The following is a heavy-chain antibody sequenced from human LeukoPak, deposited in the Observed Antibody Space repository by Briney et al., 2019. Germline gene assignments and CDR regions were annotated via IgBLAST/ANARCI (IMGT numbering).Heavy chain of an antibody. V-gene: IGHV1-8*02. Sequence: ASVKVSCKASGYTFTNYAMNWVRQAPGQGLKWMGWMNPNSGNTGYAQKFQGRVTMTRNTSISTAYMELSSLRSEDTAVYYCARTYTLYYYYYGMDVWGQGTTVTVSS. J-gene: IGHJ6*02. CDR1: GYTFTNYA. D-gene: IGHD2-2*02. CDR3: ARTYTLYYYYYGMDV. CDR2: MNPNSGNT.